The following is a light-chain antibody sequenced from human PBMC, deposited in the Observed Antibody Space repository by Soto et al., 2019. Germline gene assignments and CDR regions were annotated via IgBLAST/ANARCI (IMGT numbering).Light chain of an antibody. CDR2: TAS. Sequence: DIQMTQSPSSLSASVGDRVTIACRSSHTINIYLNWYQQKPGQAPKLLIHTASTVHSGVPSRFSGSGSGTDFTLTINNLQPEDFATYYCQQSDSSVRTFGQGTKVEL. CDR3: QQSDSSVRT. J-gene: IGKJ1*01. CDR1: HTINIY. V-gene: IGKV1-39*01.